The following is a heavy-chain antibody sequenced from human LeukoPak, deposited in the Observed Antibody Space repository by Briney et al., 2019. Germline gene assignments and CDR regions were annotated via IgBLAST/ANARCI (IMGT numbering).Heavy chain of an antibody. CDR2: ISTYNGHT. CDR3: AREGGRYCSGGSCYSSNGWYGGLNY. J-gene: IGHJ4*02. V-gene: IGHV1-18*01. D-gene: IGHD2-15*01. CDR1: GYTFTCYG. Sequence: GASVKVSCKASGYTFTCYGISWVRQAPGQGLEWMGWISTYNGHTNYARKVQGRVTMTTDTSTSTAYMELRSLRSDDTAVYFCAREGGRYCSGGSCYSSNGWYGGLNYWGQGTLVTVSS.